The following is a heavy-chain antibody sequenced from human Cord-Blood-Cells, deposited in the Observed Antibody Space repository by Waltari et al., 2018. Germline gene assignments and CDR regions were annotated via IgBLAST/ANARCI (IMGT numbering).Heavy chain of an antibody. V-gene: IGHV4-59*01. CDR3: ARPIVGATLDAFEI. CDR2: IFYSGST. J-gene: IGHJ3*02. Sequence: QVQLQESGPGLVKASETLSLTCTVSGGPISSYYWSWVRQPPGKVLEWIGYIFYSGSTNYNPSLKSRVTISVDTSKNQFSLKLSSVTAADTAVYYCARPIVGATLDAFEIWGQGTMVTVSS. D-gene: IGHD1-26*01. CDR1: GGPISSYY.